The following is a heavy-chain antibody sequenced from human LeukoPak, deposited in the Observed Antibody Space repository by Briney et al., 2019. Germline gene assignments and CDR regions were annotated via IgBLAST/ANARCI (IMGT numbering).Heavy chain of an antibody. J-gene: IGHJ4*02. CDR2: INYGGTT. Sequence: SETLSLTCTVSGGSINIANYFWAWIRQPPGKGLEWLGSINYGGTTYYNPSLNSRVTISVDTSKNQFSLKLSSVTAVDTAVFYCAGQRARFGEWAFESWGQGTLVTVSS. CDR1: GGSINIANYF. V-gene: IGHV4-39*01. D-gene: IGHD3-10*01. CDR3: AGQRARFGEWAFES.